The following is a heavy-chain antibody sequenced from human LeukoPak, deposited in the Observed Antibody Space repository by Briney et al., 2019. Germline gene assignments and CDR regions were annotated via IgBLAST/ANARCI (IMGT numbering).Heavy chain of an antibody. CDR2: ISYDGSNK. D-gene: IGHD6-13*01. J-gene: IGHJ5*02. Sequence: GGSLRLSCAVSGFTFSSYAMHWVRQAPGKGLEWMAVISYDGSNKYYADSVKGRFTVSRDNFKNTLYLQMNSLRAEDTAVYYCARDSRGIAAAGMELDPWGQGTLVTVSS. CDR1: GFTFSSYA. V-gene: IGHV3-30-3*01. CDR3: ARDSRGIAAAGMELDP.